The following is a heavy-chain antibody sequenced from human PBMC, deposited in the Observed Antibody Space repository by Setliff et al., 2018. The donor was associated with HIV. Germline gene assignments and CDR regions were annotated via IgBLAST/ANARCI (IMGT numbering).Heavy chain of an antibody. CDR2: IDDSGTT. CDR3: AREDNYYSDSIGYSFFDY. CDR1: GDSISNSY. D-gene: IGHD3-22*01. V-gene: IGHV4-59*01. Sequence: SETLSLTCTVSGDSISNSYWSWIRQPPGKGLEWIGCIDDSGTTNYNPSLETRVTISIDTSKKQFSLKLSSVTAADTAIYFCAREDNYYSDSIGYSFFDYWGQGTLVTV. J-gene: IGHJ4*02.